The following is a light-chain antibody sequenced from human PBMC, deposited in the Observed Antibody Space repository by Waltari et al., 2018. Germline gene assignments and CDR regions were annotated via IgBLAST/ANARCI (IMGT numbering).Light chain of an antibody. J-gene: IGKJ4*01. CDR3: QQFDTLPLT. V-gene: IGKV1-33*01. Sequence: DIQMTQSPSSLSASVGDRVTITCQASQAITNYLNWYQQKPGQAPNLRISDASNLEVGVPSRFSVSGSGTHFTFTINSLQPEDIASYYCQQFDTLPLTFGGGTKVEIK. CDR1: QAITNY. CDR2: DAS.